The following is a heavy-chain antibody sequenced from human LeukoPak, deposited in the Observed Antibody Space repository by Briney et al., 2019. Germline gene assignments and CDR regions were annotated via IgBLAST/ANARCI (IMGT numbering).Heavy chain of an antibody. CDR2: ISVYNGNT. J-gene: IGHJ4*02. CDR3: ARDYDYVWGSHRHTLAY. CDR1: GYIFTSYG. Sequence: ASVKVSRKASGYIFTSYGITWVRQAPGQGLEWMGWISVYNGNTDYAQRFQGRVTMTTDTSTNTAYMELRSLRSDDTAVYYCARDYDYVWGSHRHTLAYWGQGTLVTVSS. D-gene: IGHD3-16*02. V-gene: IGHV1-18*04.